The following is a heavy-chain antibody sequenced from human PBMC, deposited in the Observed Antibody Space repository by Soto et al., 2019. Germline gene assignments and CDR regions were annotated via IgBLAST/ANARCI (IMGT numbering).Heavy chain of an antibody. CDR1: GFTFSSYA. V-gene: IGHV3-30-3*01. CDR2: ISYDGSNK. CDR3: ARDIALQHYYYYGMDV. D-gene: IGHD6-13*01. Sequence: QVQLVESVGGVVQPGRSLRLSCAASGFTFSSYAMHWVRQAPGKGLEWVAVISYDGSNKYYADSVKGRFTISRDNSKNTLYLQMNSLRAEDTAVYYCARDIALQHYYYYGMDVWGQGTTVTVSS. J-gene: IGHJ6*02.